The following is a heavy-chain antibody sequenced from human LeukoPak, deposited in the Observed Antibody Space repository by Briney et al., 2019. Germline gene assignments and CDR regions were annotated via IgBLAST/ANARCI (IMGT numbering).Heavy chain of an antibody. Sequence: GRSLRLSCAASGFTFDDYAMHWVRQAPGKGLEWVSGISWNSGSIGYADSVKGRFTISRDNSKNTLYLQMNSLRAEDTAVYYCARAPDRSGSYYGGFDIWGQGTMVTVSS. CDR2: ISWNSGSI. CDR3: ARAPDRSGSYYGGFDI. CDR1: GFTFDDYA. V-gene: IGHV3-9*01. J-gene: IGHJ3*02. D-gene: IGHD3-10*01.